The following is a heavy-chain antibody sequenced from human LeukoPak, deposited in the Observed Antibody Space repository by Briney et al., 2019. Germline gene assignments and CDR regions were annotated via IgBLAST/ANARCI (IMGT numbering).Heavy chain of an antibody. Sequence: SETLSLTCTVSGGSISSYYWNWTRQPPGKGLEWIGYIYYTGSTIYNPSLKSRVTISVDTSKNQFSLKLSSVTAADTAVYYCATTVTRPPPYYYYYMDVWGKGTTVTISS. J-gene: IGHJ6*03. CDR1: GGSISSYY. D-gene: IGHD4-17*01. CDR3: ATTVTRPPPYYYYYMDV. CDR2: IYYTGST. V-gene: IGHV4-59*01.